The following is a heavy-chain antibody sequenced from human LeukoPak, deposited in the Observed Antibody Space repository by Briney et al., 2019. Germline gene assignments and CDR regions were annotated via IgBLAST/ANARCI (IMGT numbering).Heavy chain of an antibody. CDR3: AKEWVAETTRGAYFDH. V-gene: IGHV3-23*01. CDR1: GFAFRSFV. Sequence: GGSLRLSCAASGFAFRSFVVSGVRQAPGKGLEGVSSISGYGDRIYYADSVKGRFTISRDNSKNMLYLQMNSLRAEDTATYYRAKEWVAETTRGAYFDHWGQGTLVTVFS. CDR2: ISGYGDRI. D-gene: IGHD4-17*01. J-gene: IGHJ4*02.